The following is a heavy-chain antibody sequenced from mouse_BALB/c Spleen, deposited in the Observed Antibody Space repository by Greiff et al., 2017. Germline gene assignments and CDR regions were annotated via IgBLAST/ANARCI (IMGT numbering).Heavy chain of an antibody. CDR3: ARQDYGSDAMDY. J-gene: IGHJ4*01. D-gene: IGHD1-1*01. V-gene: IGHV5-12-1*01. CDR2: ISSGGGST. CDR1: GFAFSSYD. Sequence: EVQGVESGGGLVKPGGSLKLSCAASGFAFSSYDMSWVRQTPEKRLEWVAYISSGGGSTYYPDTVKGRFTISRDNAKNTLYLQMSSLKSEDTAMYYCARQDYGSDAMDYWGQGTSVTVSS.